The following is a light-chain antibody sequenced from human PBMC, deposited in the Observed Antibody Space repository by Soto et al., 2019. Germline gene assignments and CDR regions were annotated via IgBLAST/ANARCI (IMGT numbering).Light chain of an antibody. CDR2: EGS. V-gene: IGKV3-11*01. CDR3: QHRSNWPAT. Sequence: EIVLTPSPATLSLSPGERATLSCRASQSVNSDLAWYQQKPGQAPRLLIYEGSKRATGIPARFSGSGSGTDFTLTISSLEPEDFAVYYCQHRSNWPATFGQGTKVEI. J-gene: IGKJ2*01. CDR1: QSVNSD.